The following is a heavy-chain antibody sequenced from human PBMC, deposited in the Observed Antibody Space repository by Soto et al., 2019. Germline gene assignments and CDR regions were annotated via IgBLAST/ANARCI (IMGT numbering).Heavy chain of an antibody. CDR2: IHTGNGYT. CDR3: ARADRAVASENFDL. Sequence: QVLLVQSGAEVKKPGASVRVSCKASGYSFTTYAMHWVRQAPGQRLEWMAWIHTGNGYTKYSQTFQDRVTITRDTSASTVYMELTSLRSEDTAVYYCARADRAVASENFDLWGQGTLVTVSS. D-gene: IGHD6-19*01. J-gene: IGHJ4*02. V-gene: IGHV1-3*04. CDR1: GYSFTTYA.